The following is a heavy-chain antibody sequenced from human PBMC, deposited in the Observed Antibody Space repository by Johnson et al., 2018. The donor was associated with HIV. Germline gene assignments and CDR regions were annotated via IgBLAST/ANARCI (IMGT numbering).Heavy chain of an antibody. CDR2: IRYDGSNQ. D-gene: IGHD3-22*01. CDR3: AKESPRGYYYEGFAFDI. J-gene: IGHJ3*02. Sequence: QVQLVESGGGVVQPGGSLRLSCAASGFTFSSYGMHWVRQAPGKGLEWVAFIRYDGSNQYYADSVKGRFTISRDNSKNTLYLQMNSLRAEDTAVYYCAKESPRGYYYEGFAFDIWGQGTMVTVSS. V-gene: IGHV3-30*02. CDR1: GFTFSSYG.